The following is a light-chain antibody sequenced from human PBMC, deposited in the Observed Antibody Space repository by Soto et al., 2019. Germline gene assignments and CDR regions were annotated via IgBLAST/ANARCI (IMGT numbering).Light chain of an antibody. Sequence: QSALTQPASVSGSPGHSITISCIGTSSDVGGSDYVSWYQQHPGKAPKLVMYDVSHRPSGVSDGFSGSKSGNTASLTISELQAEDEADDYCCSYTRSNSLVLFGGGTQLTVL. J-gene: IGLJ2*01. CDR3: CSYTRSNSLVL. CDR1: SSDVGGSDY. CDR2: DVS. V-gene: IGLV2-14*01.